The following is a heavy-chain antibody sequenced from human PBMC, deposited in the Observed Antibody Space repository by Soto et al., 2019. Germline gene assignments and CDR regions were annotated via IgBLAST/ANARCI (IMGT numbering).Heavy chain of an antibody. V-gene: IGHV4-39*01. CDR2: IYYSGGT. CDR3: AGFVVPASRNSDFDY. Sequence: PSETLSLTCTVSGISVSTSDYYWGWVRQPPGKGLDWIGNIYYSGGTFYNPSLRSRVTLSVDTFKNQFSLRLNSVTAADTAVYFCAGFVVPASRNSDFDYWGQGTLVTVSS. J-gene: IGHJ4*02. CDR1: GISVSTSDYY. D-gene: IGHD2-15*01.